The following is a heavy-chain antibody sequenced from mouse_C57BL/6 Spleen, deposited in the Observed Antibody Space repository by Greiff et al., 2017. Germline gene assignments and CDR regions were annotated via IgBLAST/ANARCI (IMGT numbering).Heavy chain of an antibody. Sequence: VKLMESGAELARPGASVKLSCKASGYTFTSYGISWVKQRTGQGLEWIGEIYPRSGNTYYNEKFKGKATLTADKSSSTAYMELRSLTSEDSAVYFCARDYGSSSHYFDYWGQGTTLTVSS. V-gene: IGHV1-81*01. D-gene: IGHD1-1*01. J-gene: IGHJ2*01. CDR1: GYTFTSYG. CDR2: IYPRSGNT. CDR3: ARDYGSSSHYFDY.